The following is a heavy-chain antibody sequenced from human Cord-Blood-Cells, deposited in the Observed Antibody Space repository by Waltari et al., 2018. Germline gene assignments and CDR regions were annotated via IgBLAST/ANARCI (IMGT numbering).Heavy chain of an antibody. Sequence: EVQLVESGGVVVQPGGSLRLSCAASGFTFDDYTMHWVRQAPGKGLEWVSLMSWEGGSTYYADSVKGRFTISRDNSKNSLYLQMNSLRTEDTALYYCATSYSSSSWFDPWGQGTLVTVSS. J-gene: IGHJ5*02. CDR3: ATSYSSSSWFDP. D-gene: IGHD6-6*01. V-gene: IGHV3-43*01. CDR1: GFTFDDYT. CDR2: MSWEGGST.